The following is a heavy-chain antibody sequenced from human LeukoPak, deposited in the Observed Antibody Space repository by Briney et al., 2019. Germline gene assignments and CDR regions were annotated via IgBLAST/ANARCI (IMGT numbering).Heavy chain of an antibody. CDR3: ARSRPHYDSSGYRYFDY. J-gene: IGHJ4*02. CDR1: GGSLSSGGYY. V-gene: IGHV4-31*03. D-gene: IGHD3-22*01. CDR2: IYYSGST. Sequence: SQTLSLTCTVSGGSLSSGGYYWSWLRQHPGTGLEWLGYIYYSGSTYYNPSLKSRVTISVDTSKNQFSLKLSSVTAADTAVYYCARSRPHYDSSGYRYFDYWGQGTLVTVSS.